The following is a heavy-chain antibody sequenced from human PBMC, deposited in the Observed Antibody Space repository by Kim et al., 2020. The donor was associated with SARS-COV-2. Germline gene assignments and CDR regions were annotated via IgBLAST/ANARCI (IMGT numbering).Heavy chain of an antibody. D-gene: IGHD3-22*01. CDR1: GFTFSSYS. V-gene: IGHV3-21*01. CDR3: ARDPLPYYYDSSGYANYGMDV. J-gene: IGHJ6*02. CDR2: ISSSSSYI. Sequence: GGSLRLSCAASGFTFSSYSMNWVRQAPGKGLEWVSSISSSSSYIYYADSVKGRFTISRDNAKNSLYLQMNSLRAEDTAVYYCARDPLPYYYDSSGYANYGMDVWGQGTTVTVSS.